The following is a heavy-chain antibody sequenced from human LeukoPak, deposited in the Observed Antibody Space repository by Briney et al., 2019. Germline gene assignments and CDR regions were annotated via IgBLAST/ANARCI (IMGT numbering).Heavy chain of an antibody. CDR1: GFTFSTYS. D-gene: IGHD3-22*01. V-gene: IGHV3-48*04. CDR3: ARDWGYYDSSGYYNY. CDR2: ISSSSSTI. Sequence: GGSLRLSCAASGFTFSTYSMNWVRQAPGKGLEWVSYISSSSSTIYYADSVKGRFTISRDNAKNSLYLQMNSLRAEDTAVYYCARDWGYYDSSGYYNYWGQGTLVTVSS. J-gene: IGHJ4*02.